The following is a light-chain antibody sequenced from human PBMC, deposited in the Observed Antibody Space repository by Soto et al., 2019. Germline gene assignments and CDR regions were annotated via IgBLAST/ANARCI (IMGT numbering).Light chain of an antibody. CDR2: GAS. Sequence: EIVLTQSPGTLSLSPGERATLSCRASQSVSSSYLAWYQQKPGQAPRLLIYGASTRATGIPDRFSGSGSGTDLPLSISRLEPEDFAVYYCQQYGRSLMTSGHATKVDIK. J-gene: IGKJ3*01. CDR3: QQYGRSLMT. CDR1: QSVSSSY. V-gene: IGKV3-20*01.